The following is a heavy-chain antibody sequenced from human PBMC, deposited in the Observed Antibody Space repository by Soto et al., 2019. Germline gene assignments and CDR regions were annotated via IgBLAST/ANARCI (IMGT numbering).Heavy chain of an antibody. CDR1: GGTFSRYA. Sequence: SVKVSCKASGGTFSRYAISWVRQAPGQGLEWMGGIIPIFGTANYAQKFQGRVTITADKSTSTAYMELSSLRSEDTAVYYCARDPVGGDSSSFVTWYFVYGRYGWG. J-gene: IGHJ6*02. V-gene: IGHV1-69*06. D-gene: IGHD6-6*01. CDR3: ARDPVGGDSSSFVTWYFVYGRYG. CDR2: IIPIFGTA.